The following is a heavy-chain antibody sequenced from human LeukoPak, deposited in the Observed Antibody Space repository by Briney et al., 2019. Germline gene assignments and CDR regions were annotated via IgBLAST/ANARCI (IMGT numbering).Heavy chain of an antibody. J-gene: IGHJ4*02. V-gene: IGHV3-21*06. CDR2: VSSSSSYI. CDR3: ARGSADFDY. CDR1: GFIFSTYT. D-gene: IGHD6-19*01. Sequence: GGSLRLSCAASGFIFSTYTMNWVRQAPGKGLEWVSSVSSSSSYIYYADSVKGRFTISRDNAKNSLYLQMNSLRAEDTAAYYCARGSADFDYWSQGTLVTVSS.